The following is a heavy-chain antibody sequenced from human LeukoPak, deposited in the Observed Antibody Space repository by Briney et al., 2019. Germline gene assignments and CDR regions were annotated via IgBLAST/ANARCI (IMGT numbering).Heavy chain of an antibody. D-gene: IGHD2-2*01. J-gene: IGHJ4*02. CDR1: GYTLTELS. V-gene: IGHV3-21*01. Sequence: SCKVSGYTLTELSMHWVRQAPGKGLEWVSAISGDSRYIYYADSVRGRFTISRDNAENSLYLQMHSLRVEDTAVYYCARAPTVLVGYCSSSSCQADYWGQGTLVTVSS. CDR3: ARAPTVLVGYCSSSSCQADY. CDR2: ISGDSRYI.